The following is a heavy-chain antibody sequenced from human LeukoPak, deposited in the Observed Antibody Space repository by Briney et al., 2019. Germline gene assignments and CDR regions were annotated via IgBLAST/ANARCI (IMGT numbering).Heavy chain of an antibody. Sequence: KVSCKASGYSFTSYWIAWVRQLPGKGLEWMGIIFPGDSDTRYSPSFQGQVTISADKSISTAYLQWSSLKASDTAMYYCARGPPNCSGGSCEHYFDYWGQGTLVTVSS. CDR3: ARGPPNCSGGSCEHYFDY. CDR2: IFPGDSDT. J-gene: IGHJ4*02. V-gene: IGHV5-51*01. D-gene: IGHD2-15*01. CDR1: GYSFTSYW.